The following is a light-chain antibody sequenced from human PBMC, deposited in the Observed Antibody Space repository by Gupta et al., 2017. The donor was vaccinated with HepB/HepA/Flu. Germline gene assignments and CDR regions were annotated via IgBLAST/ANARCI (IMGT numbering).Light chain of an antibody. V-gene: IGLV1-40*01. J-gene: IGLJ2*01. CDR2: DND. Sequence: QSVLTQPPSVSGAPGQRVTISCTGRSPNIGAGYDVHWYQHLPGTAPKLLIYDNDNRPSGVPDRFSGSKSGTSASLAITGLQAEDEADYYCQSYDTSLSGPVVFGGGTKLTVL. CDR1: SPNIGAGYD. CDR3: QSYDTSLSGPVV.